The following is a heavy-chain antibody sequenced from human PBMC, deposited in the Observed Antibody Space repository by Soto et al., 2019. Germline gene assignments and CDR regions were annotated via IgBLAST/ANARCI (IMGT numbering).Heavy chain of an antibody. CDR1: GFTFNDYW. D-gene: IGHD6-19*01. V-gene: IGHV3-74*01. Sequence: SLSLSGASCGFTFNDYWMHWVRQAPGKWLLWVSRINIDGSSITYADSVKGRFNISRDKAKRTLYLQMNRLRVEDTAVYFCERLSVSXSQTFEYWGHGGLVTVSS. CDR3: ERLSVSXSQTFEY. CDR2: INIDGSSI. J-gene: IGHJ4*01.